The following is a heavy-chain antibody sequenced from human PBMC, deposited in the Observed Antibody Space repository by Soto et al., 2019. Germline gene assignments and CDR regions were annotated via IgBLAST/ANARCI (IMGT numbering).Heavy chain of an antibody. CDR3: AKGLLAIVGTTLPRDAFNI. CDR2: ISHDGSYK. J-gene: IGHJ3*02. V-gene: IGHV3-30*18. CDR1: GFSFTTYV. D-gene: IGHD1-26*01. Sequence: QVQLVASGGGVVQPGRSLRLSCAASGFSFTTYVMHWVRQAPGKGLEWVAVISHDGSYKYYGDAVKGRFTISRDTSKNAVYLEMNSLRPEDTAVYYCAKGLLAIVGTTLPRDAFNIWGQGTMVTVSS.